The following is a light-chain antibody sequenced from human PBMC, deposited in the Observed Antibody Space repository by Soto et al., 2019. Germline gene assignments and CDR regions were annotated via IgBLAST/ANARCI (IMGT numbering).Light chain of an antibody. CDR1: QSVSSY. CDR2: DAS. Sequence: EIVLTQSPATLSLSPGERATLSCRASQSVSSYLAWYQQKPGQAPRLLIYDASNRATGIPARFSGSGSGTEFTLTISRLEPEDFAVYYCQQRSNWPYTFGQGTKLEIK. CDR3: QQRSNWPYT. J-gene: IGKJ2*01. V-gene: IGKV3-11*01.